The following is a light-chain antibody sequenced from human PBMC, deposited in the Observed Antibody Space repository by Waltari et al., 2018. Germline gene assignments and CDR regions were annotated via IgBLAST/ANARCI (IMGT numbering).Light chain of an antibody. CDR2: EVS. CDR3: SSYAGSNNGHYV. J-gene: IGLJ1*01. Sequence: QSALTQPPSASGSPGPSITLPCTGTRRDVGGYHYVSWFQQHPGKAPKLLIYEVSKRPSGVPDRFSGSKSGNTASLAVSGLQAEDEADYYCSSYAGSNNGHYVFGTGTKVTVL. CDR1: RRDVGGYHY. V-gene: IGLV2-8*01.